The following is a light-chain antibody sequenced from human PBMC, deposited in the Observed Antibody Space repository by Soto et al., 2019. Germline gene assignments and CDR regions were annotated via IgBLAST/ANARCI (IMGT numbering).Light chain of an antibody. Sequence: DIQMTLSPSTLSASVGDRVTITCRASQNINNWLAWYQQKPGKAPNLLIYEASNLESGVPSRFGGSRSGTEFTLTISSLQPEDFATYYCQQYNTYSWTFGQGTKVEIK. CDR2: EAS. CDR3: QQYNTYSWT. V-gene: IGKV1-5*03. J-gene: IGKJ1*01. CDR1: QNINNW.